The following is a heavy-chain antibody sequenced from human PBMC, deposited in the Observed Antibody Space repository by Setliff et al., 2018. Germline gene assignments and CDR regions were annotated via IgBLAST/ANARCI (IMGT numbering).Heavy chain of an antibody. CDR1: GHTFTDYY. V-gene: IGHV1-2*02. CDR2: INPNSGGT. J-gene: IGHJ4*02. D-gene: IGHD3-22*01. Sequence: SVKVSCKASGHTFTDYYIHWVRQAPGQGLEWMGWINPNSGGTNPAQRFQGRVTMTRDTSITTAYMELSSLRSDDTAVYYCARVPPVVLSYYDRVNHFDSWGQGALVTVSS. CDR3: ARVPPVVLSYYDRVNHFDS.